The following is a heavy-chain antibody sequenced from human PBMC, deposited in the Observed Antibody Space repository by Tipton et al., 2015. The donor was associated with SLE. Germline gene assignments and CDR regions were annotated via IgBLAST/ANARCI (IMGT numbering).Heavy chain of an antibody. D-gene: IGHD6-19*01. CDR1: GGSFSGYY. CDR2: INHSGST. V-gene: IGHV4-34*01. J-gene: IGHJ3*02. CDR3: ARGNRGSSGWDGAFDI. Sequence: LRLSCAVYGGSFSGYYWSWIRQPPGKGLEWIGEINHSGSTNYNPSLKSRVTISVDTSKNQFSLKLNSVTAADTAVYYCARGNRGSSGWDGAFDIWGQGTMVTVSS.